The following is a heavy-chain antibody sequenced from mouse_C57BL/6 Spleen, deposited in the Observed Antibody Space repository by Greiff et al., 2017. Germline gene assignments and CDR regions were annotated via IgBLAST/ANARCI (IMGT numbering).Heavy chain of an antibody. CDR3: AFIYYDYGRGYAMDY. CDR2: FHPYNDDT. J-gene: IGHJ4*01. D-gene: IGHD2-4*01. CDR1: GYTFTTYP. V-gene: IGHV1-47*01. Sequence: VQLKESGAELVKPGASVKMSCKASGYTFTTYPIEWMKQNHGKSLEWIGNFHPYNDDTKYNEKFKGKATLTVEKSSSTVYLELSRLTSYDSAVYYCAFIYYDYGRGYAMDYWGQGTSVTVSS.